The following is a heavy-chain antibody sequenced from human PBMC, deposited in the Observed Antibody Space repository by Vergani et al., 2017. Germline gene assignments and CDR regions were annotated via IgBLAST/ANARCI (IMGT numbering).Heavy chain of an antibody. Sequence: EVQLVQSGAEVKKPGATVKISCKVSGYTFTDYYMHWVQQAPGKGLEWMGLVDPEDGETIYAEKFQGRVTITADTSTDTAYMELSSLRSDDTAVYYCARERYYYGSGVTKGDYGMDVWGQGTTVTVSS. CDR1: GYTFTDYY. J-gene: IGHJ6*02. CDR3: ARERYYYGSGVTKGDYGMDV. CDR2: VDPEDGET. D-gene: IGHD3-10*01. V-gene: IGHV1-69-2*01.